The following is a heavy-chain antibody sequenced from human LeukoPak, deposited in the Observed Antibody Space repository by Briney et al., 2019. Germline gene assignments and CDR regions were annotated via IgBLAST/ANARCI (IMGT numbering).Heavy chain of an antibody. V-gene: IGHV5-51*01. CDR3: ARIGIYYYYYMDV. J-gene: IGHJ6*03. CDR2: IYPGGADT. Sequence: GAPLQISCKGSGSSLTSYWIGWGRQLPGKGLGWMGIIYPGGADTRYSQSFQGKVTISADKSISTAYLQWSSLKAADTAMYYCARIGIYYYYYMDVWGKGTTVTVSS. CDR1: GSSLTSYW.